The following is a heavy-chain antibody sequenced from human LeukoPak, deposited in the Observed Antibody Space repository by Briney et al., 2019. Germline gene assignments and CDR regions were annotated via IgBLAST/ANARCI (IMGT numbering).Heavy chain of an antibody. CDR1: GGTFSSYD. D-gene: IGHD1-26*01. CDR2: MNPNSGNT. CDR3: ARRKSGSYYDYFDY. J-gene: IGHJ4*02. Sequence: GASVKVSCKASGGTFSSYDINWVRQATGQGLEWMGWMNPNSGNTGYAQKFQGRVTITRNTSISTVYMELSSLRSEDTAVYYCARRKSGSYYDYFDYWGQGTLVTVSP. V-gene: IGHV1-8*03.